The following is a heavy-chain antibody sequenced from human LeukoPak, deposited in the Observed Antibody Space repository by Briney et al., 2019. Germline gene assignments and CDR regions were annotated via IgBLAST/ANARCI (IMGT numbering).Heavy chain of an antibody. J-gene: IGHJ5*02. D-gene: IGHD6-19*01. Sequence: GASVKVSCKASGYTFTNYDINWVRQATGHGLEWMGWMNPNNGYTGYAQKFQGRVTITRETSISTAYMELSSLRSEDTAMYYCATDLFAVAGTWYWFDPWGQGTLVTVSS. V-gene: IGHV1-8*03. CDR2: MNPNNGYT. CDR1: GYTFTNYD. CDR3: ATDLFAVAGTWYWFDP.